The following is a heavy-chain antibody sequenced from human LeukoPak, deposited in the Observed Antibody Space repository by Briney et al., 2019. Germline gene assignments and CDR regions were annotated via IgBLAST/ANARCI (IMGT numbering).Heavy chain of an antibody. V-gene: IGHV4-30-4*08. Sequence: PSETLSLTCTVSGGSISSGDYYWSWIRQPPGKGLEWIGHIYYSGSTYYNPSLKSRVTISVDTSKNQFSLKLSSVTAADTAVYYCARAPSRDGYNYEAKRGKSPKSNWFDPWGQGTLVTDPS. CDR2: IYYSGST. CDR1: GGSISSGDYY. J-gene: IGHJ5*02. D-gene: IGHD5-24*01. CDR3: ARAPSRDGYNYEAKRGKSPKSNWFDP.